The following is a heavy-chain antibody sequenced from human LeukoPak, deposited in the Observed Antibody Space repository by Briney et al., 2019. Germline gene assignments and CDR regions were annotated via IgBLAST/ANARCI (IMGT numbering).Heavy chain of an antibody. J-gene: IGHJ4*02. CDR3: ARDTGIAAAPFDY. V-gene: IGHV3-30*04. CDR2: ISYDGSNK. CDR1: GVTFSSYA. Sequence: GRSLRLSCAASGVTFSSYAMHWVRQAPGKGLEWVAVISYDGSNKYCADSVKGRFTISRDNSKNTLYLQMNSLRAEDTAVYYCARDTGIAAAPFDYWGQGTLVTVSS. D-gene: IGHD6-13*01.